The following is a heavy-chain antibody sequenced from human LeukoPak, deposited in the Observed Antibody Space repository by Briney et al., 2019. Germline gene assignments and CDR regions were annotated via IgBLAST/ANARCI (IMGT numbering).Heavy chain of an antibody. V-gene: IGHV1-69*06. D-gene: IGHD2-21*02. CDR1: GGPLNTYV. CDR2: IFPLFNAP. J-gene: IGHJ4*02. Sequence: SVKVSCKASGGPLNTYVIDWVRQAPGHGLEWMGRIFPLFNAPTYAQRFQGNVTITADKSTDTTYMELTRLTSDDTAVYYCTMGPTASLGRPFERWGQGTLVTVSS. CDR3: TMGPTASLGRPFER.